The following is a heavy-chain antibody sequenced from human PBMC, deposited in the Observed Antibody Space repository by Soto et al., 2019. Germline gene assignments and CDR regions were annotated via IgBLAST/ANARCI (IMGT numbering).Heavy chain of an antibody. Sequence: GGSLRLSCAASGFTFSSYAMSWVRQAPVRGLEWVSAISGSGGSTYYADSVKGRFTISRDNSKNTLYLQMNSLRAEDTAVYYCAKKLHYGTGTYYFYFDYWGQGTLVTVSS. D-gene: IGHD3-10*01. CDR1: GFTFSSYA. V-gene: IGHV3-23*01. CDR3: AKKLHYGTGTYYFYFDY. J-gene: IGHJ4*02. CDR2: ISGSGGST.